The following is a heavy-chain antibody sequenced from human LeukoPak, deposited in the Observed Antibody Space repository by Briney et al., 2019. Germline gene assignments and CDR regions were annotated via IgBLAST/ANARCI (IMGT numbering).Heavy chain of an antibody. J-gene: IGHJ5*02. CDR2: INGGNGNT. V-gene: IGHV1-3*01. Sequence: ASVKVSCKASGYVLSSYAMHWVRQAPGQRLEWMGWINGGNGNTKYSQKFQGRVTISRDTSASTACMELSSLRSEDTAVYYCARDRIVYDILTGYSFDKWFDPWGQGTLVTVSS. D-gene: IGHD3-9*01. CDR1: GYVLSSYA. CDR3: ARDRIVYDILTGYSFDKWFDP.